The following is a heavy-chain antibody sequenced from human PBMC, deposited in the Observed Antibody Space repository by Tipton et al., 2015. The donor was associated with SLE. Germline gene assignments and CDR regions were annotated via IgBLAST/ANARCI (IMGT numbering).Heavy chain of an antibody. CDR1: GGSIGRASYS. CDR2: IYTSGSP. Sequence: TLSLTCAVSGGSIGRASYSRSWIRQPDRHGLAWVGYIYTSGSPNYNSSLKSRVTISVDTSKNQFSLKLSSVTAADTAVYYCASTVPGSGSYYYWCQCTLVTVS. J-gene: IGHJ4*02. D-gene: IGHD1-26*01. CDR3: ASTVPGSGSYYY. V-gene: IGHV4-61*09.